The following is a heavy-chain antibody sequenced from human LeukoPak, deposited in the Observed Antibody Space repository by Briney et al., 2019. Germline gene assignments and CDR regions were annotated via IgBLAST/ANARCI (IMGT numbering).Heavy chain of an antibody. D-gene: IGHD5-18*01. Sequence: GGSLRLSCAASGFTFSSYGMHWVRQAPGKGLEWVAVISYDGSNKYYADSVKGRFTISRDNSKNTLYLQMNSLRAEDTAVYYCARDGGYSYGPFDYWGQGTLVTVSS. CDR2: ISYDGSNK. CDR3: ARDGGYSYGPFDY. CDR1: GFTFSSYG. V-gene: IGHV3-30*03. J-gene: IGHJ4*02.